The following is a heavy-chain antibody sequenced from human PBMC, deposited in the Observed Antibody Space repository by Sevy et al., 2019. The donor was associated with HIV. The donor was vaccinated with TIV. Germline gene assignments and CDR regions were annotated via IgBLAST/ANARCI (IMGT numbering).Heavy chain of an antibody. CDR3: ARVPTYYYGSATYFDY. CDR1: GYTFISNG. V-gene: IGHV1-18*01. J-gene: IGHJ4*02. CDR2: IGVYNGNA. D-gene: IGHD3-10*01. Sequence: ASVKVSCKASGYTFISNGISWVRQAPGQGLEWMGGIGVYNGNANSAQKLQGRVTVTTDTSTSTAYMELRSLRSDDTAVYYCARVPTYYYGSATYFDYWGQGTLVTVSS.